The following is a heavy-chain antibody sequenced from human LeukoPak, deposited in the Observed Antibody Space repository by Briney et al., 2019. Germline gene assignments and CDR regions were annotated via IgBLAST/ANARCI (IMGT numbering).Heavy chain of an antibody. CDR2: ISAYNGNT. CDR1: GYTFNSYG. V-gene: IGHV1-18*01. J-gene: IGHJ5*02. CDR3: ARVGQAVPAAIGTNWFDP. D-gene: IGHD2-2*02. Sequence: ASVKVSCKASGYTFNSYGITWVRQAPGQGLEWMGWISAYNGNTNYAQTLQGRVTMTTDTSTSTVYMELRSLRSDDTAVYYCARVGQAVPAAIGTNWFDPWGQGTLVTVSS.